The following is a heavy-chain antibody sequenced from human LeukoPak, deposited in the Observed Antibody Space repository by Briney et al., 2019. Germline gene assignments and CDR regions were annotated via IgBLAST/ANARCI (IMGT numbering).Heavy chain of an antibody. CDR1: GFTFSSYA. Sequence: PGGSLRLSCAASGFTFSSYAMSWVRQAPGKGLGWVSAISGSGGSTYYADSVKGRFTISRDNSKNTLYLQMNSLRAEDTAVYYCAKASGYSNYKYYFDYWGQGTLVTVSS. V-gene: IGHV3-23*01. CDR2: ISGSGGST. D-gene: IGHD4-11*01. CDR3: AKASGYSNYKYYFDY. J-gene: IGHJ4*02.